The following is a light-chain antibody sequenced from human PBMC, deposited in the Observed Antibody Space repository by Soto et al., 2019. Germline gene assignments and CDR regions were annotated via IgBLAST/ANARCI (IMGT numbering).Light chain of an antibody. CDR3: QQSLSTPWS. Sequence: DIQLTQSPSSLSASVGHRVTITCRPSQAINKYLSWFRQKPGKAPEPLIYDVSTLQSGVPSRFSGSGSGTYFTLTISSLQLDDFASYYCQQSLSTPWSFGQGTKM. V-gene: IGKV1-39*01. CDR2: DVS. CDR1: QAINKY. J-gene: IGKJ1*01.